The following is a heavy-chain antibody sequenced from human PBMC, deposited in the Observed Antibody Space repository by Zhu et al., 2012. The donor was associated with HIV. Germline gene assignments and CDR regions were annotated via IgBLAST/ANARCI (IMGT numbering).Heavy chain of an antibody. Sequence: QVQLQESGPGLVKPSETLSLTCTVSGYSISSGYYWGWIRQPPGKGLEWIGSIYHSGSTYYNPSLKSRVTISVDTSKNQFSLKLSSVTAADTAVYYCARAPYSGSYYFDYWGQRTLVTVSS. J-gene: IGHJ4*02. CDR2: IYHSGST. V-gene: IGHV4-38-2*02. D-gene: IGHD1-26*01. CDR1: GYSISSGYY. CDR3: ARAPYSGSYYFDY.